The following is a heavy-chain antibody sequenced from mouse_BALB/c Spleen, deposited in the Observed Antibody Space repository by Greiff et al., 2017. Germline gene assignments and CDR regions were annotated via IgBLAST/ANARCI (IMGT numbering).Heavy chain of an antibody. CDR1: GFTFSSYG. D-gene: IGHD2-3*01. CDR3: ARQDDGYFAY. V-gene: IGHV5-6*01. J-gene: IGHJ3*01. CDR2: ISSGGSYT. Sequence: EVKLMESGGDLVKPGGSLKLSCAASGFTFSSYGMSWVRQTPDKRLEWVATISSGGSYTYYPDSVKGRFTISRDNAKNTLYLQMSSLKSEDTAMYYCARQDDGYFAYWGQGTLVTVSA.